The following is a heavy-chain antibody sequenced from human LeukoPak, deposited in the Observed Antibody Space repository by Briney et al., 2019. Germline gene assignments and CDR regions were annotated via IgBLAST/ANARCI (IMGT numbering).Heavy chain of an antibody. V-gene: IGHV1-18*04. D-gene: IGHD2-15*01. Sequence: ASVKVSCKASGYTFTSYGISWVRQAPGQGLEWMGWISAYNGNTNYAQKLQGRVTMTTDTSTSTAYMELRSLRSDDTAVYYCARDRLRYCSGGSCYHFDYWGQGTLVTVSS. CDR2: ISAYNGNT. CDR3: ARDRLRYCSGGSCYHFDY. J-gene: IGHJ4*02. CDR1: GYTFTSYG.